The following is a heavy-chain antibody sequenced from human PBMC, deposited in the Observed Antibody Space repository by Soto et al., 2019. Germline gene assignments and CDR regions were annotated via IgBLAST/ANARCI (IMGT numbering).Heavy chain of an antibody. Sequence: SVKVSCKASGGTFSSYATSWVRQAPGQGLEWMGGIIPIFGTANYAQKFQGRVTITADESTSTAYMELSSLRSEDTAVYYCARAAGPGWYYDSSGYYGHRFDYWGQGTLVTVSS. CDR1: GGTFSSYA. V-gene: IGHV1-69*13. CDR2: IIPIFGTA. D-gene: IGHD3-22*01. J-gene: IGHJ4*02. CDR3: ARAAGPGWYYDSSGYYGHRFDY.